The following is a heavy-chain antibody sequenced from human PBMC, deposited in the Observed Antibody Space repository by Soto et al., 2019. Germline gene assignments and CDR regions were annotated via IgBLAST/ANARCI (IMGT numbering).Heavy chain of an antibody. D-gene: IGHD3-9*01. CDR3: AKVSRAFRILTPDFDC. CDR2: IYYTGIT. Sequence: SETLSLTCTVSGGSISSSNYYWGWIRQPPGKGLEWIGSIYYTGITYYNPSLESRVTISVDTSKNQFSLQLSSVTAADTAVYYCAKVSRAFRILTPDFDCWGQGTLVTVSS. V-gene: IGHV4-39*01. CDR1: GGSISSSNYY. J-gene: IGHJ4*02.